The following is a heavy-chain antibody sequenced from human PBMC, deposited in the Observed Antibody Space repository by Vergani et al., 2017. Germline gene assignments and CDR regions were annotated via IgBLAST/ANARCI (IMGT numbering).Heavy chain of an antibody. Sequence: QVQLQESGPGLVKPSETLSLTCAVSGYSISSGYYWGWIRQPPGKGLEWIGSIYHSGSTYYNPSLKSRVTISVDTSKNQFSLKLSSVTAADTAVYYCARHRMVRGVIMICGETSYGMDVWGQGTTFTVSS. V-gene: IGHV4-38-2*01. CDR1: GYSISSGYY. D-gene: IGHD3-10*01. J-gene: IGHJ6*02. CDR2: IYHSGST. CDR3: ARHRMVRGVIMICGETSYGMDV.